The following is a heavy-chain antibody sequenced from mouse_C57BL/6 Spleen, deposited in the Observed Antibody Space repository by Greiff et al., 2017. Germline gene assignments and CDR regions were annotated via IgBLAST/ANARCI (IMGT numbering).Heavy chain of an antibody. Sequence: QVQLQQSGAELVRPGASVTLSCKASGYTFTDYEMHWVKQTPVHGLEWIGAIDPETGGTAYNQKFKGKAILTADKSSSTAYMELRSLTSEDSAVYSCTRGITTVVDGAMDYWGQGTSVTVSS. V-gene: IGHV1-15*01. CDR1: GYTFTDYE. CDR2: IDPETGGT. D-gene: IGHD1-1*01. J-gene: IGHJ4*01. CDR3: TRGITTVVDGAMDY.